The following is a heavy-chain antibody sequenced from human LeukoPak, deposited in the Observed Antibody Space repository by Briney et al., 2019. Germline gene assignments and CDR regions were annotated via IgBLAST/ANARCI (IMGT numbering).Heavy chain of an antibody. Sequence: PGGSLRLYCAAAGFTFSDYYRSWIRQAPGKGLEGVSYISSSGSNIYYADSGKGRFTISRDNATNSLYLQMNSLRAEDTAVYYCARRGQGPGYYYYYYMDVWGKGTTVTVSS. D-gene: IGHD5-12*01. J-gene: IGHJ6*03. CDR2: ISSSGSNI. CDR1: GFTFSDYY. CDR3: ARRGQGPGYYYYYYMDV. V-gene: IGHV3-11*04.